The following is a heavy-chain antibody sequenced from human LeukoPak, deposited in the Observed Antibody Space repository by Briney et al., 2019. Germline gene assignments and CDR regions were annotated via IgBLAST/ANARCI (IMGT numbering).Heavy chain of an antibody. J-gene: IGHJ4*02. CDR1: GGSISSYY. Sequence: SETLSLTCAVYGGSISSYYWSWIRQPPGKGLEWIGYIYYSGSTNYNPSLKSRVTISVDTSKNQFSLKLSSVTAADTAVYYCARDIVATFWGQGTLVTVSS. V-gene: IGHV4-59*01. CDR3: ARDIVATF. CDR2: IYYSGST. D-gene: IGHD5-12*01.